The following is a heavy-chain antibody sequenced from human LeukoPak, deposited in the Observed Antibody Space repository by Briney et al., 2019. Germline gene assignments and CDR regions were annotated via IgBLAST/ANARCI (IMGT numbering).Heavy chain of an antibody. Sequence: GESLQISCNGAGYTFTNYWIGWVRQLPGKGLEWMGIMHPGDSNTRYSPSFQGQVTISVDKSISTAYLQWSSLKASDTAMYYCVRQEGSASWGYYGVDVWGQGTTVTVSS. CDR2: MHPGDSNT. V-gene: IGHV5-51*01. D-gene: IGHD2-2*01. CDR1: GYTFTNYW. J-gene: IGHJ6*02. CDR3: VRQEGSASWGYYGVDV.